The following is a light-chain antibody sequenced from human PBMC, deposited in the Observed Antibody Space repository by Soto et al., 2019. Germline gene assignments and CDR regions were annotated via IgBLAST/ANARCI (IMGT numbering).Light chain of an antibody. CDR1: QSITTY. Sequence: DIQMTQSPSSLSASVGDRVTITCRASQSITTYLNWYRQKPGKAPKLLIYAASSLQSGVPSRFGGSGSETECTLSISSLQPEDFATYFCQQIYSAPLTFGGGTKVEIK. V-gene: IGKV1-39*01. CDR3: QQIYSAPLT. J-gene: IGKJ4*01. CDR2: AAS.